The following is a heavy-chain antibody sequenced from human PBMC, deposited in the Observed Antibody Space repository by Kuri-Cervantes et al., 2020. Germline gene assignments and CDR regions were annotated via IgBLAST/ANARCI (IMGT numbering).Heavy chain of an antibody. CDR3: ARGALGDSRTEDFDY. D-gene: IGHD2-21*02. V-gene: IGHV3-30*03. CDR2: ISYDGRNK. J-gene: IGHJ4*02. CDR1: GFTFSGYA. Sequence: GESLKISCAASGFTFSGYAMHWVRQAPGKGLEWVAVISYDGRNKYYADSVKGRFTISRDNSKNTLYLQMNSLRAEDTAVYYCARGALGDSRTEDFDYWGQGTLVTVSS.